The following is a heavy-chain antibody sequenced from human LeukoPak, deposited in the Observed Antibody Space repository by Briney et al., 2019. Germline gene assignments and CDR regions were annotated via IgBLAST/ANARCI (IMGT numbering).Heavy chain of an antibody. CDR1: GFTFSRYW. Sequence: TGGSLRLSSEASGFTFSRYWMHWVRQAPGKGLVWVSRIKSDGKTNYADSVKGRFTISRDNAKNTVSLQMDSLRAEDTGVYYCARAPSEVGGYYPEYFRHWGQGTLVTVSS. J-gene: IGHJ1*01. V-gene: IGHV3-74*01. CDR2: IKSDGKT. CDR3: ARAPSEVGGYYPEYFRH. D-gene: IGHD3-22*01.